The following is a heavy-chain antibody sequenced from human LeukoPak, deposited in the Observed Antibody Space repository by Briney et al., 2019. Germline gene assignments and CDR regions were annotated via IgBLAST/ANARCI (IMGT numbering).Heavy chain of an antibody. D-gene: IGHD6-13*01. Sequence: ASVKVSCKASGYTLTSYGINWMRQAPGQGLEWMGWINPNSGGTNYAQKFQGRVTMTRDTSISTAYMELSRLRSDDTAVYYCARVPRYSSSWYGYNYWGQGTLVTVSS. J-gene: IGHJ4*02. CDR3: ARVPRYSSSWYGYNY. CDR1: GYTLTSYG. V-gene: IGHV1-2*02. CDR2: INPNSGGT.